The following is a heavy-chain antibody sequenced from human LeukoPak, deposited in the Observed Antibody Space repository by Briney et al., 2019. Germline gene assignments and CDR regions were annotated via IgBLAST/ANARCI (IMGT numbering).Heavy chain of an antibody. Sequence: ASVKVSCKASGYTFTSYGISWVRQAPGQGLEWMGWINPNSGGTNYAQKFQGRVTMTRDTSISTAYMELSRLRSGDTAVYYCAREGVDWNHSVYYFDYWGQGTLVTVSS. V-gene: IGHV1-2*02. D-gene: IGHD1-1*01. CDR1: GYTFTSYG. J-gene: IGHJ4*02. CDR3: AREGVDWNHSVYYFDY. CDR2: INPNSGGT.